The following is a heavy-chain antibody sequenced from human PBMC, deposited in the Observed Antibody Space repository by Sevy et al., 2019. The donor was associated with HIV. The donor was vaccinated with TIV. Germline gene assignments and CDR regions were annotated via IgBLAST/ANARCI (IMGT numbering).Heavy chain of an antibody. Sequence: GESLKISCKSSGFTFTNYWIAWVRQTPGKGLEWMGIIYPGDSESRYSPSFQGQVTFSADESLTTAYLQWNNLKASDTAIYYCARHWRPNSGRYLRTFFYGLDVWGQGTTVTVSS. J-gene: IGHJ6*02. D-gene: IGHD6-19*01. CDR3: ARHWRPNSGRYLRTFFYGLDV. V-gene: IGHV5-51*01. CDR2: IYPGDSES. CDR1: GFTFTNYW.